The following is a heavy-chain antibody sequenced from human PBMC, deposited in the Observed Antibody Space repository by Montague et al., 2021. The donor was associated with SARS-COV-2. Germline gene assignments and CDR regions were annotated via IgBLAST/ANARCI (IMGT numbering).Heavy chain of an antibody. CDR1: GGSISSSSYY. Sequence: SETLSLTCTVSGGSISSSSYYWGWIRQPTGKGLVWFGCFYYSGSTYYYLSIKSRVTISVDTSKNQLTLKLSSVSAADTAVYYCARQGNSSGWYKPDAFDIWGQGTMVTVSS. J-gene: IGHJ3*02. V-gene: IGHV4-39*01. CDR2: FYYSGST. CDR3: ARQGNSSGWYKPDAFDI. D-gene: IGHD6-19*01.